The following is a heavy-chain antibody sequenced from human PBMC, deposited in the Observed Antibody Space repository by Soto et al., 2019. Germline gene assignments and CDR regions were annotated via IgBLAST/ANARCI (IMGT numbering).Heavy chain of an antibody. J-gene: IGHJ6*02. V-gene: IGHV3-7*01. CDR2: IKQDGSEK. Sequence: GGSLRLSCSASGFTLSSYWMNWVRQAPGKGLEWVANIKQDGSEKYYVDSVKGRFIISRDNAKNSLYLQMNSLRAEDTAVYYCARDADASGWYHYGMDVWGQGTMVTVSS. CDR3: ARDADASGWYHYGMDV. CDR1: GFTLSSYW. D-gene: IGHD6-19*01.